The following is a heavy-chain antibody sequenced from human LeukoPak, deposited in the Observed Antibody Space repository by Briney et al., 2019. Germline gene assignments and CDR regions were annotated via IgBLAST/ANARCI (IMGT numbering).Heavy chain of an antibody. D-gene: IGHD2-15*01. J-gene: IGHJ6*02. CDR1: GGSISNYY. CDR2: VYYSGGT. V-gene: IGHV4-59*01. Sequence: SETLSLTCTVSGGSISNYYWSWIRQPPGKGLEWIGYVYYSGGTNYNPSLQSRVTISVDMSKNQFSLKLSSVTAADTAMYYCARDRSWPGYYYGMDVWGQGTTVIVSS. CDR3: ARDRSWPGYYYGMDV.